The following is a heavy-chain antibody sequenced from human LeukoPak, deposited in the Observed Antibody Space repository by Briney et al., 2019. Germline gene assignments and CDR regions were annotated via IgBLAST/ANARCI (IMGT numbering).Heavy chain of an antibody. Sequence: PGGSLRPSCAASEFTFSSYAMTWVRQAPGKGLELVSGISAGGGTTYYADSVKGRFSISRDNSKKTVYLQMNSLRAEDTAVYYCAKDSSGWSHIYMDVWGKGTTVTVSS. CDR1: EFTFSSYA. CDR2: ISAGGGTT. CDR3: AKDSSGWSHIYMDV. J-gene: IGHJ6*03. V-gene: IGHV3-23*01. D-gene: IGHD6-19*01.